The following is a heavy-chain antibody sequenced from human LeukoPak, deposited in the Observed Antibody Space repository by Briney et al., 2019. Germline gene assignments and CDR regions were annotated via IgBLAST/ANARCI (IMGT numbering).Heavy chain of an antibody. CDR2: ISSSGSTI. J-gene: IGHJ4*02. D-gene: IGHD1-26*01. Sequence: QPGGSLRLSCAASGFTFSSYEMNWVRQAPGKGLEWVSYISSSGSTIYYADSVKGRFTISRDNAKNSLYLQMNSLRAEDTAVYYCAREAWGSYLRYFDYWGQGTLVTVSS. CDR3: AREAWGSYLRYFDY. CDR1: GFTFSSYE. V-gene: IGHV3-48*03.